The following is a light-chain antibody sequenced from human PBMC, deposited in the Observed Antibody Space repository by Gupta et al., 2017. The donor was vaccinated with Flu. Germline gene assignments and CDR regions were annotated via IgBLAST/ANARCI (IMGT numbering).Light chain of an antibody. J-gene: IGKJ2*01. V-gene: IGKV3-15*01. CDR1: QAFSGN. Sequence: ARRAVSPGEEATLSCRASQAFSGNLAWDQQKPGPAPRLLSYGASTRASGIPARCSGSGSGTGFALTISSLQAEDSAIEYCQQYNSWPPLFGQGTKLEIK. CDR3: QQYNSWPPL. CDR2: GAS.